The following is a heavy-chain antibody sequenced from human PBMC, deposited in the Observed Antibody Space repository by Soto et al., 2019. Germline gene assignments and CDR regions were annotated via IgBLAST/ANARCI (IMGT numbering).Heavy chain of an antibody. D-gene: IGHD2-2*01. CDR2: IHNSRGT. CDR1: GGSVSSDFDY. CDR3: ARGRVYHEDTSKTTFDC. J-gene: IGHJ4*02. V-gene: IGHV4-61*01. Sequence: QVQLQESGPGLLKPSETLSLTCTVSGGSVSSDFDYWTWIRQTPGKGLEWIGNIHNSRGTKCNPSLGSRVTISGDTSKNQFSLSLRSMTAADTAIYYCARGRVYHEDTSKTTFDCWGQGTRVTVSS.